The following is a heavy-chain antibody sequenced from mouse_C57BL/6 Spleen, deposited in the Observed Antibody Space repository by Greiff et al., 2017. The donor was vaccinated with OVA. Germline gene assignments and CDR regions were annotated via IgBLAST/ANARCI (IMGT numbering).Heavy chain of an antibody. CDR2: IDPETGGT. CDR3: TREFLPAYGSSSWFAY. D-gene: IGHD1-1*01. V-gene: IGHV1-15*01. Sequence: QVQLQQSGAELVRPGASVTLSCKASGYTFTDYEMHWVKQTPVHGLEWIGAIDPETGGTAYNQKFKGKAILTADKSSSTAYMELRSLTSEDSAVYYCTREFLPAYGSSSWFAYWGQGTLVTVSA. CDR1: GYTFTDYE. J-gene: IGHJ3*01.